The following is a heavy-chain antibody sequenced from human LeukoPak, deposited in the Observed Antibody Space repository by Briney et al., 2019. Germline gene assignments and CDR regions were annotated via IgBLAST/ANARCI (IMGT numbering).Heavy chain of an antibody. CDR3: ASSHSSSWYPYYYYYYGMDV. D-gene: IGHD6-13*01. CDR1: GFTFSSYW. J-gene: IGHJ6*02. V-gene: IGHV3-7*01. CDR2: IKQDGSEK. Sequence: GGSLRLSCAASGFTFSSYWMSWVRQAPGKGLKWVANIKQDGSEKYYVDSVKGRFTISRDNAKNSLYLQMNSLRAEDTAVYYCASSHSSSWYPYYYYYYGMDVWGQGTTVTVSS.